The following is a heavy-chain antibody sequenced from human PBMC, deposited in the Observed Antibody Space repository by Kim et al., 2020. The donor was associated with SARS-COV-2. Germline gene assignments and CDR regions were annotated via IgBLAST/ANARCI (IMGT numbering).Heavy chain of an antibody. J-gene: IGHJ4*02. V-gene: IGHV1-46*01. Sequence: ASVKVSCKASGYTFTSYYMHWVRQAPGQGLEWMGIINPSGGSTSYAQKFQGRVTMTRDTSTSTVYMELSSLRSEDTAVYYCARDRCSGGSCYSAGYWGQGTLVTVSS. CDR1: GYTFTSYY. D-gene: IGHD2-15*01. CDR2: INPSGGST. CDR3: ARDRCSGGSCYSAGY.